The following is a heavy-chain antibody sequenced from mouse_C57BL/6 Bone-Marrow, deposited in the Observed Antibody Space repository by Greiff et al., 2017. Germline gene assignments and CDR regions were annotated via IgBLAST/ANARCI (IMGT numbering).Heavy chain of an antibody. D-gene: IGHD1-1*01. CDR3: ARHYYGSLYYYARED. Sequence: VQLQQSGPELVKPGASVKISCKASGYAFSSSWMNWVKQRPGKGLEWIGRIYPGDGDTNYNGKFKGKATLTADKSSSTAYVQLSRLTSEDSAVYFCARHYYGSLYYYAREDWGQGTSVTVAS. J-gene: IGHJ4*01. V-gene: IGHV1-82*01. CDR1: GYAFSSSW. CDR2: IYPGDGDT.